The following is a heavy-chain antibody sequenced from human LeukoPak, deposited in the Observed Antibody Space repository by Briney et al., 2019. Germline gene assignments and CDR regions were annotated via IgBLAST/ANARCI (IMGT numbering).Heavy chain of an antibody. D-gene: IGHD3-16*01. V-gene: IGHV3-74*01. CDR3: ARVSICARCHFDY. CDR1: GFTFSSYW. J-gene: IGHJ4*02. CDR2: ISPDGSSA. Sequence: GGSLRLSCAASGFTFSSYWMHWVRQAPGKGRVWVSRISPDGSSALYADSVKGRFTISRDNAKNTLYLQMNSLRGDDTAVYYCARVSICARCHFDYWGQGTLVSVSS.